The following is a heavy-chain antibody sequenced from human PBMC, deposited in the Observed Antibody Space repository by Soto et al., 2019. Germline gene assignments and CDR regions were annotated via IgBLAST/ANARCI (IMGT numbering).Heavy chain of an antibody. Sequence: WVRQAPGKGLEWVSYISSSGSTIYYADSVKGRFTISRDNAKNSLYLQMNSLRAEDTAVYYCARETYYYDSSGYGGFDYWGQGTLVTVSS. J-gene: IGHJ4*02. D-gene: IGHD3-22*01. CDR3: ARETYYYDSSGYGGFDY. CDR2: ISSSGSTI. V-gene: IGHV3-48*03.